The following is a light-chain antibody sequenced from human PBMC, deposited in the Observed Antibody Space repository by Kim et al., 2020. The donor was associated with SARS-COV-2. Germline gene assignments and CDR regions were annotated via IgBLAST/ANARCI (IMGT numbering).Light chain of an antibody. CDR2: GAS. Sequence: ETVLTQSPGTLSLSPGERATLFCRASQSVSSSSLAWYQQKPGQAPRLLIYGASSRATGIPDRFSGSGSGTDFTLTISRLEPEDFAVYYCQHYGGSVQGTFGQGTKVDIK. V-gene: IGKV3-20*01. CDR1: QSVSSSS. CDR3: QHYGGSVQGT. J-gene: IGKJ1*01.